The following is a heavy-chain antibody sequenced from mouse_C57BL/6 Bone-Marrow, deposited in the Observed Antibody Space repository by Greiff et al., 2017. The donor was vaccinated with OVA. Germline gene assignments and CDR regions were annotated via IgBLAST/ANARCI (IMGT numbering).Heavy chain of an antibody. CDR3: ARGDGYDGGGFDY. D-gene: IGHD2-2*01. CDR2: IYPGGGYT. Sequence: QVQLQQSGAELVRPGTSVKMSCKASGYTFTNYWIGWAKQRPGHGLEWIGDIYPGGGYTNYNEKFKGKATLTADKSSSTAYMQFSSLTSEDSAIYYYARGDGYDGGGFDYWGQGTTLTVSS. V-gene: IGHV1-63*01. CDR1: GYTFTNYW. J-gene: IGHJ2*01.